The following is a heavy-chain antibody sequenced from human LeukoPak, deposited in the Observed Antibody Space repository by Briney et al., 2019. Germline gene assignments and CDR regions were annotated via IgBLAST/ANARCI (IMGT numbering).Heavy chain of an antibody. D-gene: IGHD3-3*01. Sequence: SETLSLTCTVSGGSISSGSYYWSWIRQPAGKGLEWIGRIYTSGSTNYNPSLKSRVTISVDTSKNQFSLKLSSVTAADTAVYYCAREGTIFGVVIIDFWYFDLWGRGTLATVSS. J-gene: IGHJ2*01. V-gene: IGHV4-61*02. CDR3: AREGTIFGVVIIDFWYFDL. CDR2: IYTSGST. CDR1: GGSISSGSYY.